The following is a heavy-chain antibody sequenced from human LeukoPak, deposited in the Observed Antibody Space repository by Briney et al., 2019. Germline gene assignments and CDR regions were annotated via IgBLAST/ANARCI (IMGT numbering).Heavy chain of an antibody. CDR2: ISYDGSNK. CDR1: GFTVSNAW. Sequence: GGSLRLSCTASGFTVSNAWMSWVRQAPGKGLERVAVISYDGSNKYYADSVKGRFTISRDYSKNTLYLQMNSLRAEDTAVYYCAKESAGLDDYYYGMDVWGQGTTVTVSS. V-gene: IGHV3-30*18. CDR3: AKESAGLDDYYYGMDV. J-gene: IGHJ6*02. D-gene: IGHD6-19*01.